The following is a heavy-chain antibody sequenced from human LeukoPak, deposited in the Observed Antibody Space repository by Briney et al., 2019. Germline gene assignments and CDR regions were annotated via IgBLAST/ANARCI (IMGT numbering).Heavy chain of an antibody. V-gene: IGHV4-59*11. D-gene: IGHD2-2*01. CDR2: IYYSGST. CDR1: GGSISSHY. J-gene: IGHJ5*02. CDR3: ARVVPAANKDGWFDP. Sequence: SETLSVTCTVSGGSISSHYWSWIRQPLGKGLEWIGYIYYSGSTNYNPSLKSRVTISVDTSKNQFSLKLSSVTAADTAVYYCARVVPAANKDGWFDPWGQGTLVTVSS.